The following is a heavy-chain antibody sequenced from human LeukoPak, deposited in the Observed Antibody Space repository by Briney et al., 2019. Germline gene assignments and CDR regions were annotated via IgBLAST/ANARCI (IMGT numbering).Heavy chain of an antibody. J-gene: IGHJ3*02. CDR2: IYDSGST. Sequence: SETLSLTCTVSGGSIRSSYYYWGWIRQPPGKGLEWIGSIYDSGSTYYNPSLKSRVTISVDTSKNQFSLKLNSVTAADTAVYYCARRALIGGTGAFDIWGQGTMVTVSS. CDR1: GGSIRSSYYY. CDR3: ARRALIGGTGAFDI. V-gene: IGHV4-39*01. D-gene: IGHD7-27*01.